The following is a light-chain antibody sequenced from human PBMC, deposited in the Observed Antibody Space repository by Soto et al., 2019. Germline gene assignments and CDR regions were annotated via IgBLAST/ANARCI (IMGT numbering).Light chain of an antibody. CDR3: SSYTSSSTDV. Sequence: QSALTQPPSVSGSPGQSVIISCTGTSSDVGTYNRVSWYQQPPGTAPKLMIFEVNNRPAGVPDRFSGSKSGNTASLTISGLQAEDEAVYYCSSYTSSSTDVFGTGTKLTVL. CDR1: SSDVGTYNR. CDR2: EVN. J-gene: IGLJ1*01. V-gene: IGLV2-18*02.